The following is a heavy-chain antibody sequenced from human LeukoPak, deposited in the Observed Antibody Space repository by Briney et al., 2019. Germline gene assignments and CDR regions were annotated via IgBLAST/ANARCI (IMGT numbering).Heavy chain of an antibody. J-gene: IGHJ3*02. Sequence: GGSLRLSCAASGYTFSSYSMHWVRQAPGKGLEWVAVISFDATFTNYGDSVKGRFIVSRDNSKKTLYLQLNSLRVEDTGIYFCARSYCGRDCYFGAFDTWGPGTLVTVSS. CDR2: ISFDATFT. V-gene: IGHV3-30-3*01. CDR1: GYTFSSYS. D-gene: IGHD2-21*02. CDR3: ARSYCGRDCYFGAFDT.